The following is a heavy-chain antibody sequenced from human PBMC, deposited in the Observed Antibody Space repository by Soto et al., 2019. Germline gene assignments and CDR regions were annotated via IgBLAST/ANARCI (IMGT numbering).Heavy chain of an antibody. J-gene: IGHJ4*02. CDR2: ISSTTNYI. V-gene: IGHV3-21*06. CDR3: ARESEDLTSNFDY. CDR1: GFTFTRYS. Sequence: PGGSLRLSCAASGFTFTRYSMNWVRQAPGKELEWVPSISSTTNYIYYGDSMKGRFTISRDNAKNSLYLEMNSLRAEDTAVYYCARESEDLTSNFDYWGQGTLVTVSS.